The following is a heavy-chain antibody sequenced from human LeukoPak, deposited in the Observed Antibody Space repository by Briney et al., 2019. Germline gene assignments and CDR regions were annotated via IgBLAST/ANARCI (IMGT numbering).Heavy chain of an antibody. D-gene: IGHD2-2*02. Sequence: PGGTLRLSCAASGFTFSSYGMSWVRQAPGKGLEWVSAISGSGGSTYYADSVKGRFTISRDNSKNTLYLQMNSLRAEDTAVYYCAKQSGNDCSSTSCYRYGSSSNWFDPWGQGTLVTVSS. J-gene: IGHJ5*02. CDR3: AKQSGNDCSSTSCYRYGSSSNWFDP. CDR2: ISGSGGST. V-gene: IGHV3-23*01. CDR1: GFTFSSYG.